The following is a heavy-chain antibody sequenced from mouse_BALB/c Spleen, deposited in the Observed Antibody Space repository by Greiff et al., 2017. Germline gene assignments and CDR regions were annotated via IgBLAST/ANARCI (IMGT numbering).Heavy chain of an antibody. D-gene: IGHD2-4*01. CDR1: GFTFSSYA. J-gene: IGHJ3*01. CDR3: AMIYYDYDEPFAY. CDR2: ISSGGSYT. V-gene: IGHV5-9-4*01. Sequence: EVQLVESGGGLVKPGGSLKLSCAASGFTFSSYAMSWVRQSPEKRLEWVAEISSGGSYTYYPDTVTGRFTISRDNAKNTLYLEMSSLRSEDTAMYYCAMIYYDYDEPFAYWGQGTLVTVSA.